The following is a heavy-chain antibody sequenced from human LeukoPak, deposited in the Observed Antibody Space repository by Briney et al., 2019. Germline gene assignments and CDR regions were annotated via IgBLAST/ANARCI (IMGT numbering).Heavy chain of an antibody. CDR3: TREKVLRGDYYYYMDV. V-gene: IGHV3-74*01. J-gene: IGHJ6*03. Sequence: GGSLRLSRAASGFTFRNFWMHWVRHVPGEGLVWVSRIIYDGAATNYADSVRGRFTISRDNANNMLYLQMNSLRVEDTGIYYCTREKVLRGDYYYYMDVWGKGTTVTVSS. D-gene: IGHD3-10*01. CDR2: IIYDGAAT. CDR1: GFTFRNFW.